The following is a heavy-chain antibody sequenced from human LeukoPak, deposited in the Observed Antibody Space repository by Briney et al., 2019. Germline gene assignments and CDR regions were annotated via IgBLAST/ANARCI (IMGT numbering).Heavy chain of an antibody. D-gene: IGHD3-22*01. CDR2: INPNSGGT. V-gene: IGHV1-2*02. J-gene: IGHJ4*02. CDR1: GYTFTCYY. CDR3: ARDGDLNYYDSSGPTDY. Sequence: ASVKVSCKASGYTFTCYYMHWVRQAPGQGLEWMGWINPNSGGTNYAQKFQGRVTMTRDTSISTAYMELSRLRSDDTAVYYCARDGDLNYYDSSGPTDYWGQGTLVTVSS.